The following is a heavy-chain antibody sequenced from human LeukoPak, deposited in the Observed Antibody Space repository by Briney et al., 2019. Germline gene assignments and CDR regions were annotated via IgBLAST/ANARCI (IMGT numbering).Heavy chain of an antibody. CDR1: GGSISSYY. Sequence: SETLSLTCTVSGGSISSYYWSWIRQPPGKGLEWIGYIYYSGSTNYNPSLKSRVTISVDTSKNQFSLKLSSVTAADTAVYYCAKPDYDFWSGYHYYYMDVWGKGTTVTVSS. J-gene: IGHJ6*03. CDR2: IYYSGST. V-gene: IGHV4-59*01. D-gene: IGHD3-3*01. CDR3: AKPDYDFWSGYHYYYMDV.